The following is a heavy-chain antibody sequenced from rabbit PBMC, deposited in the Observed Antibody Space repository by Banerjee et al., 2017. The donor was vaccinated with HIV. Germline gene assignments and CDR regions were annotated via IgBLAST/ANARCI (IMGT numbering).Heavy chain of an antibody. CDR2: IAAGSGST. Sequence: QSLEESGGDLVKPGASLTLTCTASGFSFSSSYYMCWVRQAPGKGLEWSGCIAAGSGSTYYASWVNGRFTISKTSTTVTLQMTSLTAADTATYFCAKWDTGTSDLWGPGTLVTVS. D-gene: IGHD1-1*01. J-gene: IGHJ4*01. CDR3: AKWDTGTSDL. CDR1: GFSFSSSYY. V-gene: IGHV1S40*01.